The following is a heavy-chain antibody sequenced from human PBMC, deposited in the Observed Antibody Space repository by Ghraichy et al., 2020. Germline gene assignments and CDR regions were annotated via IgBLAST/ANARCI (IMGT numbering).Heavy chain of an antibody. CDR1: GFTFSSYA. J-gene: IGHJ4*02. CDR3: ASHYSGNYSGYFDY. V-gene: IGHV3-23*01. Sequence: GGSLRLSCAASGFTFSSYAMSWVRQAPGKGLEWISAVSGSGGSTYYADSVKGRFTISRDNSKKKLYLQMNSLRAEDTAVYYCASHYSGNYSGYFDYWGQGTLVTVSS. CDR2: VSGSGGST. D-gene: IGHD1-26*01.